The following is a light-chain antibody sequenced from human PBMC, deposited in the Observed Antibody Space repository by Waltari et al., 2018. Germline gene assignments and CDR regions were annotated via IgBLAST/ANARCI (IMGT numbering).Light chain of an antibody. CDR3: ATWDDSLSGFYV. CDR2: GNN. V-gene: IGLV1-44*01. J-gene: IGLJ1*01. CDR1: SSNIGGNT. Sequence: QSVLTQPPSASGTPGQRVTISCSGSSSNIGGNTVNWYQQLPGRAPKLLIYGNNPRPSGVPDRVSVSKSGTSSSLVISGLQSEDEADYYCATWDDSLSGFYVFGAGTRVTVL.